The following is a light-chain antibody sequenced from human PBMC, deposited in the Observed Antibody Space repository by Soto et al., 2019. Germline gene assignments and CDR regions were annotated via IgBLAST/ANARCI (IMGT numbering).Light chain of an antibody. V-gene: IGLV2-23*01. CDR2: EGS. J-gene: IGLJ1*01. Sequence: QSALTQPASVSGSPGQSITISCPVTSSDVGSYNLVSWYQQHPGKAPKLMIYEGSKRPSGVSNRFSGSKSGNTASLTISGLQAEDEADYYCCSYAGNSLYVFGTGTKVTVL. CDR3: CSYAGNSLYV. CDR1: SSDVGSYNL.